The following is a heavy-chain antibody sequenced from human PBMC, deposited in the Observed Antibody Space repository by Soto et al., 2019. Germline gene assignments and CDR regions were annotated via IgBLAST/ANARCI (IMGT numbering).Heavy chain of an antibody. Sequence: PGGSLRLSCADSGFTFSTYAMHWVRQAPGKGLEWVSALSDGGSSTYYADSVKGRFTISRDNSRNTLYLQMNSLKVEDTAVYYCAKGDDLQFDYWGQGTLVTVSS. V-gene: IGHV3-23*01. CDR3: AKGDDLQFDY. CDR2: LSDGGSST. CDR1: GFTFSTYA. J-gene: IGHJ4*02. D-gene: IGHD3-16*01.